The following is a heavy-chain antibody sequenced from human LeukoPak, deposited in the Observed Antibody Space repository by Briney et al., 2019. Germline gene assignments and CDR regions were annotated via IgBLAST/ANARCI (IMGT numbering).Heavy chain of an antibody. CDR2: ISGSGGST. D-gene: IGHD3-10*01. CDR3: AKDTLLWFGGKPYYMDV. V-gene: IGHV3-23*01. Sequence: GGSLRLSCAASGFTFSSYAMSWVRQAPGKGLEWVSAISGSGGSTYYADSVKGRFTISRDNSKNTLYLQMNSLRAEDTAVYYCAKDTLLWFGGKPYYMDVWGKGTTVTVSS. CDR1: GFTFSSYA. J-gene: IGHJ6*03.